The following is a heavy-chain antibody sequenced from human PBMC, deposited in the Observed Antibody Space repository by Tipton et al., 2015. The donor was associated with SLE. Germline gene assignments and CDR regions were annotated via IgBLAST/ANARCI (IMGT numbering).Heavy chain of an antibody. Sequence: SLRLSCAASGFTFDDYAMHWVRQAPGKGLEWVSGISWNSGSIGYADSVKGRFTISRDNAKNSLYLQMNSLRAEDMALYYCTKEHSSGWPNLASWGQGTMVNVSS. CDR3: TKEHSSGWPNLAS. J-gene: IGHJ5*02. CDR1: GFTFDDYA. V-gene: IGHV3-9*03. D-gene: IGHD6-19*01. CDR2: ISWNSGSI.